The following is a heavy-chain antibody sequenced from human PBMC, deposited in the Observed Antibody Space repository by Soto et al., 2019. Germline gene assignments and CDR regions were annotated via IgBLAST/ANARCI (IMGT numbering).Heavy chain of an antibody. CDR3: VRVNIWINAASDS. D-gene: IGHD1-1*01. CDR1: GFMVSNHG. CDR2: IWSDGNNR. Sequence: QVQLVESGGGVVQPGRSLRLSCAASGFMVSNHGMQWVRQARGKGLEWVAVIWSDGNNRYYADSVKGRITIPRDHSKTPVDLQMTSLTPEDTAVYYCVRVNIWINAASDSSAPATLVSSSS. J-gene: IGHJ5*01. V-gene: IGHV3-33*01.